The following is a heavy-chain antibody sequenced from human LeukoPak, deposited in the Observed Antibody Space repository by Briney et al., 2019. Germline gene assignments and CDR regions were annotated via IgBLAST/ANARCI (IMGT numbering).Heavy chain of an antibody. V-gene: IGHV3-64*01. CDR3: ARGDSMIVVVKGFGS. D-gene: IGHD3-22*01. CDR1: GFTFSSYA. Sequence: GGSLRLSCAASGFTFSSYAMHWVRQAPGKGLEYVSAISTNGGSTYYANSVKGRFTISRDNSKNTLYLQMGSLRAEDMAMYYCARGDSMIVVVKGFGSWGQGTLVTVSS. CDR2: ISTNGGST. J-gene: IGHJ4*02.